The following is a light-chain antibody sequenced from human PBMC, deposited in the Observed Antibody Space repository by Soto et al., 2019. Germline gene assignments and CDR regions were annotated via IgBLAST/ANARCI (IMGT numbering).Light chain of an antibody. Sequence: DIQMTQSPSSLSASVGDRVTITCRASQGISNYLAWYQQKPGKVPKLLIYAASTLQSRVPSRFSDSGSGTDFTLTISSLQPEDVANYYCHKYTRAPRGFGQGNKVDIK. J-gene: IGKJ1*01. CDR1: QGISNY. CDR2: AAS. CDR3: HKYTRAPRG. V-gene: IGKV1-27*01.